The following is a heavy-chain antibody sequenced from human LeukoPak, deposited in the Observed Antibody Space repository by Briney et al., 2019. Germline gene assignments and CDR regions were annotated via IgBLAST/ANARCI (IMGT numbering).Heavy chain of an antibody. Sequence: SETLSLTCTVSGGSISSSRDYWGWIRQPPGKGLEWIGSIYYSGSTYYNPSLKSRVTISVDTSKNQFSLKLSSVTAADTAVYYCARHVEIAVAGPIDYWSQGTLVTVSS. CDR1: GGSISSSRDY. D-gene: IGHD6-19*01. CDR3: ARHVEIAVAGPIDY. CDR2: IYYSGST. J-gene: IGHJ4*02. V-gene: IGHV4-39*01.